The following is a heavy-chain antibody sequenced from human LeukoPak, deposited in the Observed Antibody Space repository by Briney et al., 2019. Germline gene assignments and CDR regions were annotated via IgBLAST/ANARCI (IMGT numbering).Heavy chain of an antibody. Sequence: GASVKVSCKASGYTFTGYYMHWVRQAPGQGLEWMGWINPNSGGTNYAQKFQGWVTMTRDTSISTAYMELSRLRSDDTAVYYCAREGIVGATTNDYWGQGTLVTVSS. J-gene: IGHJ4*02. CDR2: INPNSGGT. D-gene: IGHD1-26*01. V-gene: IGHV1-2*04. CDR1: GYTFTGYY. CDR3: AREGIVGATTNDY.